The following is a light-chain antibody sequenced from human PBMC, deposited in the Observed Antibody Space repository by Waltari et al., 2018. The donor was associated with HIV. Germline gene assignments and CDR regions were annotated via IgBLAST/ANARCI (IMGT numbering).Light chain of an antibody. J-gene: IGKJ2*01. CDR1: QGIGRY. V-gene: IGKV1-39*01. CDR3: QQNYNNPRT. Sequence: IQVTQSPPSLSASVGDRVNITCRTSQGIGRYLSWYLQKPGIAPKLLIYGASNLQSGVPSRFSGSGSATDFSLTINNLQPEDFATYFCQQNYNNPRTFGQGTRLEIK. CDR2: GAS.